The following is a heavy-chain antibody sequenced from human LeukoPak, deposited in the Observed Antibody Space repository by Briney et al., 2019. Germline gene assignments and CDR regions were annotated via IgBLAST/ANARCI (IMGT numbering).Heavy chain of an antibody. CDR1: GYTFTDYY. CDR2: INPKSGGT. J-gene: IGHJ4*02. V-gene: IGHV1-2*02. D-gene: IGHD5-24*01. CDR3: ATSTLASRDVVHY. Sequence: ASVKVSCKASGYTFTDYYIHWVRQAPGQGLEWMGWINPKSGGTNYAQKFQGRVTMTRDTSISTAYMELSRLRSDDTAVYYCATSTLASRDVVHYWGQGTLVTVSS.